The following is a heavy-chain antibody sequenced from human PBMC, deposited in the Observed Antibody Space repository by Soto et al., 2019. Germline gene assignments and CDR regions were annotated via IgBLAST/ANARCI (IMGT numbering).Heavy chain of an antibody. Sequence: QVQLVQSGAEVKKPGASVKVSCKASGYTFTSYDINWVRQATGQGLEWMGWMNPNGGNTGYAQKFQGRVTMTRNTAIRTAYLALSSLRSEATAVYYCARTLYGDNVDYWGQGTLVTVSS. CDR3: ARTLYGDNVDY. CDR1: GYTFTSYD. V-gene: IGHV1-8*01. D-gene: IGHD4-17*01. CDR2: MNPNGGNT. J-gene: IGHJ4*02.